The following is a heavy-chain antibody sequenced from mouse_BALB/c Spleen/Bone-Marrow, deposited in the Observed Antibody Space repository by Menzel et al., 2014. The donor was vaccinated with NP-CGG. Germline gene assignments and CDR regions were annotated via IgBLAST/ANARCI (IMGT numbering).Heavy chain of an antibody. Sequence: EVQLQQSGPELVKPGASVKISCKASGYSFTDYFMNWVMHSHGKSLEWIGRINPYNGDTFYNHRFKGKPTLTIDKSSSTDHMALRTLASEDSAIYYCASGATAYWGHGTLVTGSA. CDR1: GYSFTDYF. CDR2: INPYNGDT. J-gene: IGHJ3*01. CDR3: ASGATAY. V-gene: IGHV1-20*02. D-gene: IGHD3-1*01.